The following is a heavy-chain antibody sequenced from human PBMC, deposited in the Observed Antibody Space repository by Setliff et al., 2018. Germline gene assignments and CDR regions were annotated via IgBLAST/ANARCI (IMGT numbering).Heavy chain of an antibody. Sequence: WASVKVSCKASGYTFSDYGVSWVRQAPGQGLEWMGWISPHSGRAFYAPQFQDRVIMTTDTSTNTAYLDLRSLRSDDTAVYYCERLVRYCTATACQRTSGDDLWGQGALVTVSS. D-gene: IGHD2-8*01. CDR2: ISPHSGRA. V-gene: IGHV1-18*01. CDR3: ERLVRYCTATACQRTSGDDL. CDR1: GYTFSDYG. J-gene: IGHJ5*02.